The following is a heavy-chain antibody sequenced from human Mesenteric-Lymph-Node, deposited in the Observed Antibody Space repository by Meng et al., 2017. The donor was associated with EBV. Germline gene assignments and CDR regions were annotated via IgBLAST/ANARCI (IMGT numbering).Heavy chain of an antibody. J-gene: IGHJ5*02. CDR3: ASHRYCSSTSCSWFDP. CDR2: IYHSGST. Sequence: LQGPWARSGLVMPSPSLSLTCTCSGGAVTMCSYSVSWIRQSPEKGLEWIWEIYHSGSTNYNPSLKSRVTISVAKSQNTFSLKLSSVTAADTAVYYCASHRYCSSTSCSWFDPWGQGTLVTVSS. D-gene: IGHD2-2*01. CDR1: GGAVTMCSYS. V-gene: IGHV4-30-2*06.